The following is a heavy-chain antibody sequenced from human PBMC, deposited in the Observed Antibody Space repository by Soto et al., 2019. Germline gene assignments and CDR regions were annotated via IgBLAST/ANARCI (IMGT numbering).Heavy chain of an antibody. J-gene: IGHJ3*02. D-gene: IGHD3-3*01. CDR1: GGSVSSSSYY. Sequence: PSETLSLTCTVSGGSVSSSSYYWSWIRQPPGKGLEWIGYIYYSGSTNYNPSLKSRVTISVDTSKNQFSLKLSSVTAADTAVYYCARDRKITIFGVVTTPGAFDIWGQGTMVTVSS. V-gene: IGHV4-61*01. CDR3: ARDRKITIFGVVTTPGAFDI. CDR2: IYYSGST.